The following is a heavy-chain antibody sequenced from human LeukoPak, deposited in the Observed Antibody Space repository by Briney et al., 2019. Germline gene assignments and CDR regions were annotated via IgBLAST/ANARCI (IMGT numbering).Heavy chain of an antibody. D-gene: IGHD6-13*01. CDR1: GFTFSSYG. CDR2: ISYDGSNK. V-gene: IGHV3-30*03. CDR3: VISHRPRQWPLVV. J-gene: IGHJ4*02. Sequence: GGSLRLPCAASGFTFSSYGMHGVRQAPGKGLEWVAIISYDGSNKYYADSVKGRFTISRDNSKNTLYLQMNSLRAEDTAVYYCVISHRPRQWPLVVWGQGTLVTVSS.